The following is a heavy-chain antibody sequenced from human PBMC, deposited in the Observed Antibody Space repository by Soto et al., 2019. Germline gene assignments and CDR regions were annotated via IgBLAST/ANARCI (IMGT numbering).Heavy chain of an antibody. D-gene: IGHD2-15*01. Sequence: QVQLQESGPGLVKPSETLSLTCTVSSDSISNYYWTWIRQPPGKGLEWIGYVHDSGRSNYNPSLTSRIRKSEETSKNQCSLHLNPVTAADTAVYYCARVGGTRGWYWGQGTLVTVSS. CDR2: VHDSGRS. J-gene: IGHJ4*02. V-gene: IGHV4-59*01. CDR1: SDSISNYY. CDR3: ARVGGTRGWY.